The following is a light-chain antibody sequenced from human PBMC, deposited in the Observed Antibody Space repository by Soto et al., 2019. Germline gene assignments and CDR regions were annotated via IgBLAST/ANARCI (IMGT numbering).Light chain of an antibody. V-gene: IGLV2-8*01. Sequence: QSALTQPPAASGSPGQSVPISCTGPSSDVLGYNYVSWYQQHPRKAPKRMIYEVTKRPSGVPDRFSGSKSGNTASLTVSGLQADDGADYYCTSYAGRNNLLFGGGTKLTLL. CDR1: SSDVLGYNY. CDR3: TSYAGRNNLL. CDR2: EVT. J-gene: IGLJ2*01.